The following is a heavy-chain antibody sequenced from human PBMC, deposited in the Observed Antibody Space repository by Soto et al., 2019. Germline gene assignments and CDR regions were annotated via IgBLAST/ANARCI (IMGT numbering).Heavy chain of an antibody. Sequence: PGGSLRLSCAASGFTFSNACMSWVRQAPGKGLEWVGRIKSKTDGGTTDYAAPVKGRFTISRDDSKNTLYLQMNSLKTEDTAVYYCTTPGPYCDFWSGYHDAFDIWGQGTMVTVS. V-gene: IGHV3-15*01. CDR1: GFTFSNAC. D-gene: IGHD3-3*01. CDR2: IKSKTDGGTT. CDR3: TTPGPYCDFWSGYHDAFDI. J-gene: IGHJ3*02.